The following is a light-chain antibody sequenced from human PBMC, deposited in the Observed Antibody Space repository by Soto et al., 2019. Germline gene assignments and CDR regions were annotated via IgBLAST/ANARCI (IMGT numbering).Light chain of an antibody. CDR1: SSDAGGYKY. CDR3: SSYTTSSTWV. V-gene: IGLV2-14*01. Sequence: QSALTQPASVSGSPGQSITISCTGTSSDAGGYKYVSWYQQYPGKAPKLMIYEVSNRPSGVSNRFSGSRSHNAASLTISGLQAEDEADYYCSSYTTSSTWVFGGGTQLTVL. CDR2: EVS. J-gene: IGLJ3*02.